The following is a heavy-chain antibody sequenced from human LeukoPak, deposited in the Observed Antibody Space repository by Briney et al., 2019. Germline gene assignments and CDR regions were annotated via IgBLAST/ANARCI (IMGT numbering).Heavy chain of an antibody. J-gene: IGHJ4*02. V-gene: IGHV5-51*01. D-gene: IGHD3-22*01. Sequence: GESLKISCKGSGYSFTNYWIAWVRHMPGKGLEWMGIIYPGDSDTRYNPSFQGQVTISADKSISTAYLQWSSLKASDTAMYYCARLSYDSSGSRDYWGQGTLVTVSS. CDR2: IYPGDSDT. CDR1: GYSFTNYW. CDR3: ARLSYDSSGSRDY.